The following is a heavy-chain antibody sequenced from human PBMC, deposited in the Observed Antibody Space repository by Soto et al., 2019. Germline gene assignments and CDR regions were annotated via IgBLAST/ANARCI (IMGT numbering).Heavy chain of an antibody. CDR3: ARQVLEGEFDY. CDR2: IIPIFGTA. Sequence: SVKVSCKASGGTFSSYAISWVRQAPGQGLEWMGGIIPIFGTANYAQKFQGRVTITADKSTSTAYMELSSLRSEDTAVYDCARQVLEGEFDYWGQGTLVTVSS. J-gene: IGHJ4*02. CDR1: GGTFSSYA. V-gene: IGHV1-69*06.